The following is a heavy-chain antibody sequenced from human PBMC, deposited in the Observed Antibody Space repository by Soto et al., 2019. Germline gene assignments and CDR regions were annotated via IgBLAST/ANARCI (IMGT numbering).Heavy chain of an antibody. CDR1: GFTFSGYA. J-gene: IGHJ6*03. V-gene: IGHV3-21*01. Sequence: GGSLRLSCAASGFTFSGYAMSWVRQAPGKGLEWVSSISSGSNPIYYADSVKGRFTISRDNAKNELYLQMNSLRAEDTAVYYCATPFYCSGGSCYSIDYYYYYMDVWGKGTTVTVSS. CDR2: ISSGSNPI. D-gene: IGHD2-15*01. CDR3: ATPFYCSGGSCYSIDYYYYYMDV.